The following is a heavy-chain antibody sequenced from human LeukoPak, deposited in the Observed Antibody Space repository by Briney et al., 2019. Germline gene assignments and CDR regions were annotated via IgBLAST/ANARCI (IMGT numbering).Heavy chain of an antibody. V-gene: IGHV5-51*01. CDR2: IYPGDSDT. CDR1: GYSLTSYW. Sequence: GESLKISCKGSGYSLTSYWIGWVRQMPGKGLEWMGIIYPGDSDTRYSPSFQGQVTISADKSISTAYLQWSSLKASDTAMYYCARQLVVPAADFDYWGQGTLVTVSS. D-gene: IGHD2-2*01. CDR3: ARQLVVPAADFDY. J-gene: IGHJ4*02.